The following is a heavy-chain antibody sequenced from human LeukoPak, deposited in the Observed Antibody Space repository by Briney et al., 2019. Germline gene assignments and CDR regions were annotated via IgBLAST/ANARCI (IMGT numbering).Heavy chain of an antibody. CDR1: GFTFSSYA. CDR3: ARGLRYFDWLSRGYYYYGMDV. Sequence: EGSLRLSCAASGFTFSSYAMHWVRQAPGKGLEWVAVISYDGSNKYYADSVKGRFTISRDNSKNTLYLQMNSLRAEDTAVYYCARGLRYFDWLSRGYYYYGMDVWGQGTTVTVSS. CDR2: ISYDGSNK. V-gene: IGHV3-30*04. J-gene: IGHJ6*02. D-gene: IGHD3-9*01.